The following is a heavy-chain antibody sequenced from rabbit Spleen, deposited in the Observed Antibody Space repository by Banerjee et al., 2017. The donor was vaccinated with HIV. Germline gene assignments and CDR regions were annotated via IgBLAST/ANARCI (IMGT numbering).Heavy chain of an antibody. D-gene: IGHD8-1*01. V-gene: IGHV1S47*01. J-gene: IGHJ6*01. CDR3: ARDTGSSFSSYGMDL. Sequence: ELVESGGGLGQAGEFLKLSCKASGIDFGNYEMIWVRQGPGKGPEWIAYIYPSFGVANYANSVRGRFTISSDSAQNTVFLQMTSLTVADTATYFCARDTGSSFSSYGMDLWGPGTLVTVS. CDR2: IYPSFGVA. CDR1: GIDFGNYE.